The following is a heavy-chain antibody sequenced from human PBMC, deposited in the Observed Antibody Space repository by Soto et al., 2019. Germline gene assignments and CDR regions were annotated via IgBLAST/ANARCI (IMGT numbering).Heavy chain of an antibody. CDR1: GFTFSSYA. J-gene: IGHJ4*02. Sequence: GGSLRLSCAASGFTFSSYAMSWVRQAPGKGLEWVSAISGSGGSTYYADSVKGRFTISRDNSKNTLYLQMNSLRAEDTAVYYCAKDNPATDFWSGYYPGYFDYWGQGTLVTVSS. CDR3: AKDNPATDFWSGYYPGYFDY. V-gene: IGHV3-23*01. D-gene: IGHD3-3*01. CDR2: ISGSGGST.